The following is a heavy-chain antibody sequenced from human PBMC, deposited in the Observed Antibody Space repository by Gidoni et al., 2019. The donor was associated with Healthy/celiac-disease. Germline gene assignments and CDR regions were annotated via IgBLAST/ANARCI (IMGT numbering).Heavy chain of an antibody. CDR2: IIPIFGTA. CDR3: AKEGGSGYYYTFDY. D-gene: IGHD3-22*01. J-gene: IGHJ4*02. Sequence: QVQLLQSGAEVKKPGSSVKVSCKASGCTFSSYAISWARQAPGQGLEWMGGIIPIFGTANYAQKFQGRVTITADESTSTAYMELSSLRSEDTAVYYCAKEGGSGYYYTFDYWGQGTLVTVSS. CDR1: GCTFSSYA. V-gene: IGHV1-69*01.